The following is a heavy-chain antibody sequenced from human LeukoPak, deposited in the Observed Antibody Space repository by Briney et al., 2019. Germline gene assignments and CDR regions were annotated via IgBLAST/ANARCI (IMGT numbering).Heavy chain of an antibody. CDR1: GFTFSSYA. D-gene: IGHD2-15*01. J-gene: IGHJ4*02. V-gene: IGHV3-23*01. CDR3: AKDPPSYCSGGSCYPFPFDY. CDR2: ISGSGGST. Sequence: GGSLRLSCAASGFTFSSYAMSWVRQAPGKGLEWVSAISGSGGSTYYADSVKGQFTISRDNSKNTLYLQMNSLRAEDTAVYYCAKDPPSYCSGGSCYPFPFDYWGQGTLVTVSS.